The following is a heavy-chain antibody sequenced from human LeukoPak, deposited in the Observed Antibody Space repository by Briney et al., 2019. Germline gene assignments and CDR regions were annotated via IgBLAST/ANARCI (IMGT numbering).Heavy chain of an antibody. CDR3: AKAIFGVAWFDP. Sequence: ASVKVSCKASGYTFSTYDLTWVRQATGQGLEWMGWMNPNSGNTGYAQKFQGRVTMTRNTSISTAYMELSSLRSEDTAVYYCAKAIFGVAWFDPWGQGTLVTVSS. D-gene: IGHD3-3*02. J-gene: IGHJ5*02. CDR1: GYTFSTYD. V-gene: IGHV1-8*01. CDR2: MNPNSGNT.